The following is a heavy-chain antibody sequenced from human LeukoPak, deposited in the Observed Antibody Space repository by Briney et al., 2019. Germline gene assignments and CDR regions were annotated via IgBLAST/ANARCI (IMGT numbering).Heavy chain of an antibody. CDR2: IYYSGRT. CDR1: GGSISSSSYY. Sequence: PSETLSLTCTVSGGSISSSSYYWGWIRQPPGKGLEWIGSIYYSGRTYYKPSLKSRVTISVDTSKNQFSLKLSSVTAADTAVYYCARDFRVFNYGSGSYYPHYYYYMDVWGKGTTVTISS. J-gene: IGHJ6*03. D-gene: IGHD3-10*01. CDR3: ARDFRVFNYGSGSYYPHYYYYMDV. V-gene: IGHV4-39*07.